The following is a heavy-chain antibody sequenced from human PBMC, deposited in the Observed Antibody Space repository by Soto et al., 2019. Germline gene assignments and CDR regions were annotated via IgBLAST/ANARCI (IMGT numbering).Heavy chain of an antibody. J-gene: IGHJ6*03. CDR2: IYYSGST. Sequence: SETLSLTCTVSGGSISSYYWSWIRQPPGKGLEWIGYIYYSGSTNYNPSLKSRVTISVDTSKNQFSLKLSSVTAADTAVYYCAREYSSSFYYYMDVWGKGTTVTVSS. CDR1: GGSISSYY. V-gene: IGHV4-59*01. CDR3: AREYSSSFYYYMDV. D-gene: IGHD6-6*01.